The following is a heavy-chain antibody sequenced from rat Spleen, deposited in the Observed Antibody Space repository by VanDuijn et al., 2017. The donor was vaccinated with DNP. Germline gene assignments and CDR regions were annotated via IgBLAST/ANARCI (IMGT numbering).Heavy chain of an antibody. V-gene: IGHV5S13*01. CDR3: ASISRGIFDY. CDR1: EFSFSNYG. Sequence: EVQLVESGGGLVQPGRSLKLSCAASEFSFSNYGMAWVRQAPTKVLDWGASIGSGGVNTYYQDSVKGRFTISRDNAKNSQYLQMDSLRSEDTATYYCASISRGIFDYWGQGVLVTVSS. J-gene: IGHJ2*01. D-gene: IGHD4-3*01. CDR2: IGSGGVNT.